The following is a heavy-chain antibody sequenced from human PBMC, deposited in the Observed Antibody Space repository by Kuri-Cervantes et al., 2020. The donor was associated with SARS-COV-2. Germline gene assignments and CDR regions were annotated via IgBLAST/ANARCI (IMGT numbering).Heavy chain of an antibody. CDR2: IWYDGSNK. J-gene: IGHJ6*02. CDR3: AREGIQLWEGIYYYYYGMDV. Sequence: GGSLRLSCAASGSTFSSYGMHWVRQAPGKGLEWVAVIWYDGSNKYYADSVKGRFTISRDNSKNTLYLQMNSLRAEGTAVYYCAREGIQLWEGIYYYYYGMDVWGQGTTVTVSS. D-gene: IGHD5-18*01. CDR1: GSTFSSYG. V-gene: IGHV3-33*08.